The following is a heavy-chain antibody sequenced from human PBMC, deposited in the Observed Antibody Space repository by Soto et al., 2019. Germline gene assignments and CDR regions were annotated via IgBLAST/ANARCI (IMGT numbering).Heavy chain of an antibody. CDR1: GFTFSNFV. V-gene: IGHV3-30*04. CDR3: ARERALAATGIFYY. CDR2: TSYDGKNK. Sequence: QVQLVESGGGVVQPGGSLRLSCAASGFTFSNFVMPWVRQAPGKGLEWVAATSYDGKNKDHADSVKGRFTISRDNSKNTLYLQMNSLRHEDTAVYLCARERALAATGIFYYWGQGTLVTVSS. J-gene: IGHJ4*02. D-gene: IGHD6-13*01.